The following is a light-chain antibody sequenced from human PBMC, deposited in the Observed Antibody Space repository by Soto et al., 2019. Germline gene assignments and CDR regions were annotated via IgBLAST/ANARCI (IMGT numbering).Light chain of an antibody. CDR2: DAS. V-gene: IGKV3-11*01. CDR1: QTVSSY. CDR3: QQRGNWPPYT. Sequence: EIVLTQSPATLSLSPGERATLSCRASQTVSSYLAWYQQKPGQAPRLLIYDASNRATGVPARFSGSGSGTDFTLTISGLEPEDFAVYYCQQRGNWPPYTFGQGTKPEIK. J-gene: IGKJ2*01.